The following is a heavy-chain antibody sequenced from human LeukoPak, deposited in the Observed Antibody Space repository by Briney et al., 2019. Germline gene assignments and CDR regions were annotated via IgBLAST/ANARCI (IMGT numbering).Heavy chain of an antibody. D-gene: IGHD1-26*01. CDR1: GLTFSSYW. Sequence: PGGSLRLSCAASGLTFSSYWMHWVRQAPGKGLVWVSRINSDGSSTSYADSVKGRFTISRDNAKNTPYLQMNSLRAEDTAVYYCARRSSGSPPYYFGHWGQGTLVTVSS. V-gene: IGHV3-74*01. CDR3: ARRSSGSPPYYFGH. CDR2: INSDGSST. J-gene: IGHJ4*02.